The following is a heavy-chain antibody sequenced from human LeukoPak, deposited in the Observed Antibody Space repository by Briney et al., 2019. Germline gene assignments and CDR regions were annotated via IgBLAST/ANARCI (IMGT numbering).Heavy chain of an antibody. CDR2: INHSGST. D-gene: IGHD3-10*01. Sequence: SETLSLTCAVSGYSISNGYHWGWLRQPPEKGLEWIGSINHSGSTYYNPSLKSRVTISVDTSKNQFSLKLNSVTAADTAVYYCARDSGYDPGWFDPWGQGTLVTVSS. CDR1: GYSISNGYH. CDR3: ARDSGYDPGWFDP. J-gene: IGHJ5*02. V-gene: IGHV4-38-2*02.